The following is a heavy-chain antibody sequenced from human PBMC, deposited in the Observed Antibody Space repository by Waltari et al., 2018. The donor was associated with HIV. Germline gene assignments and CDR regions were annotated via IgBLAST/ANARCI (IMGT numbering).Heavy chain of an antibody. V-gene: IGHV4-39*01. CDR3: ARYVATIVGYCSGGSCYSENY. Sequence: QLQLQESGPGLVKPSETLSLTCTVSGGSISSSSYYWGWIRQPPGKGLEWIGSIYYSGSTYYNPSLKSRVTISVDTSKNQFSLKLSSVTAADTAVYYCARYVATIVGYCSGGSCYSENYWGQGTLVTVSS. J-gene: IGHJ4*02. CDR1: GGSISSSSYY. CDR2: IYYSGST. D-gene: IGHD2-15*01.